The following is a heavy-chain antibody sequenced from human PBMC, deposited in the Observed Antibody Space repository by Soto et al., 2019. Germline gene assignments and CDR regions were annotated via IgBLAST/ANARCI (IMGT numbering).Heavy chain of an antibody. Sequence: GGSLRLSCAASGFTFSSYAMSWVRQAPGKGLEWVSAISGSGGSTYYADSVKGRFTISRDNSKNTLYLQMNSLRAEDTAVYYCAKDMPYYDILTGYSALYFDYWGQGTLVTVSS. D-gene: IGHD3-9*01. CDR1: GFTFSSYA. CDR3: AKDMPYYDILTGYSALYFDY. J-gene: IGHJ4*02. CDR2: ISGSGGST. V-gene: IGHV3-23*01.